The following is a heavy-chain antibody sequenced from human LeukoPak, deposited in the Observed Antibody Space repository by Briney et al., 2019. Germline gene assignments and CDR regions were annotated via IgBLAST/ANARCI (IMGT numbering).Heavy chain of an antibody. CDR2: VSYTGTT. Sequence: SETLSLTCTVSGDSISGSSPYWGWIRQPPGKGLEWIATVSYTGTTYYNPSLKSRLTISLGTSRNQFSLNLSSVTAADTAVYYCARRESSGRNDAFDIWGQGTMVTVSS. V-gene: IGHV4-39*01. CDR1: GDSISGSSPY. J-gene: IGHJ3*02. D-gene: IGHD6-19*01. CDR3: ARRESSGRNDAFDI.